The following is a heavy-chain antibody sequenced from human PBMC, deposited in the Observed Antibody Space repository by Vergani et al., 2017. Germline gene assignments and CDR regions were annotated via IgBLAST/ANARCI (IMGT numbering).Heavy chain of an antibody. CDR2: IHHSGRT. D-gene: IGHD3-9*01. V-gene: IGHV4-34*01. CDR1: DGSFTDYY. CDR3: ARRSGIVYDIFSGTQYFFDF. Sequence: QVQPQQWGAGLLKPSETLSLTCDVYDGSFTDYYWSWIRQPPGKGLEWIGEIHHSGRTNNNPSLNSRVTISVDTSKKQFSLKLSSVTAADTAVYYCARRSGIVYDIFSGTQYFFDFWGQGTLVTVSS. J-gene: IGHJ4*02.